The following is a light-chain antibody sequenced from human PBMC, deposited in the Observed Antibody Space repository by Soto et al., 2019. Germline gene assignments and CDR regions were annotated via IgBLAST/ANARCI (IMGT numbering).Light chain of an antibody. V-gene: IGKV3-20*01. CDR3: QQYVTSPRT. J-gene: IGKJ1*01. CDR2: GAS. CDR1: QSISSSY. Sequence: EIVLTQSPGTLSLSPGKRATLSCRASQSISSSYLAWYQQRPGQAPRLLIYGASFRATGIPARFSGRGSGTDFTLSISRLEPEDFAVYYCQQYVTSPRTFGQGTKVDIK.